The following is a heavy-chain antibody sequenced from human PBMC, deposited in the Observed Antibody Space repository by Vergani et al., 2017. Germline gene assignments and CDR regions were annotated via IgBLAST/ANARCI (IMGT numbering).Heavy chain of an antibody. Sequence: EVQLVESGGGLVQPGGSLRLSCAASGFTFSSYWMSWVRQAPGKGLEWVANIKQDGSEKYYVDSVKGRFTISRDNSKNMLCLQMNSLRAEDTAVYYCARDRIAVAAGALDYWGQGTLVTVSS. J-gene: IGHJ4*02. CDR1: GFTFSSYW. CDR2: IKQDGSEK. CDR3: ARDRIAVAAGALDY. V-gene: IGHV3-7*01. D-gene: IGHD6-19*01.